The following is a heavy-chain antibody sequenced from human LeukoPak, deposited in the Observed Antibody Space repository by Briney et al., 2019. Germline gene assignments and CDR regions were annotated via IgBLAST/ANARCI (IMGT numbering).Heavy chain of an antibody. CDR1: GDSISSGDYY. CDR2: ISSSGST. D-gene: IGHD3-16*01. V-gene: IGHV4-61*02. J-gene: IGHJ4*02. CDR3: ARHRLYYDYVWGSPHFDY. Sequence: SETLSLTCTVSGDSISSGDYYWSWIRQPAGKGLEWIGRISSSGSTNYNPSLKSRVTISVDTSKNQFSLKLSSVAAADTAVYYCARHRLYYDYVWGSPHFDYWGQGTLVTVSS.